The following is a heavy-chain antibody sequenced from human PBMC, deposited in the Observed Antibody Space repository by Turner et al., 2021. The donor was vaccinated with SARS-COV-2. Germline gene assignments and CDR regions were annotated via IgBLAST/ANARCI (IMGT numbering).Heavy chain of an antibody. J-gene: IGHJ5*02. D-gene: IGHD6-6*01. CDR3: ARDYSSSSYLVSWFDP. CDR2: ISSSSSYI. V-gene: IGHV3-21*01. CDR1: GFTFSSYT. Sequence: EVQLVESGGGLVKPGGSLRLYCAASGFTFSSYTMYWVRQAPGKGLEWVSSISSSSSYIYYADSVKCRFTISRDNAKNTLYLQMNSLRAEDTAVYYCARDYSSSSYLVSWFDPWGQGTLVTVSS.